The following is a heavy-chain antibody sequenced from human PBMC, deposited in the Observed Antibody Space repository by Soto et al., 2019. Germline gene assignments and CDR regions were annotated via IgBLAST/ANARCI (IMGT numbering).Heavy chain of an antibody. CDR2: IDWDGDQ. CDR1: EFSLSSNGMS. Sequence: SGPTLVNRTETLTLTCTFSEFSLSSNGMSISWIRRPPGHALEWLAVIDWDGDQYYTTCLKTRLTISKDTSKNQVVLRLTNVDPVDTATYLCARSGYYCGSGSRPGTWGKGIMVAASS. V-gene: IGHV2-70*12. J-gene: IGHJ6*04. D-gene: IGHD3-10*01. CDR3: ARSGYYCGSGSRPGT.